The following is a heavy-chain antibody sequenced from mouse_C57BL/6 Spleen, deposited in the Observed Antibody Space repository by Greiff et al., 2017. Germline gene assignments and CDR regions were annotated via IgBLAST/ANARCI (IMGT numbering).Heavy chain of an antibody. Sequence: VHVKQSGPELVKPGASVKISCKASGYSFTGYYMHWVKQSSEKSLEWIGEINPSTGGTSYNQKFKGKATLTVDKSSSTAYMQLKSLTSEDSAVYYCARRRDNFYYFDYWGQGTTLTVSS. CDR3: ARRRDNFYYFDY. V-gene: IGHV1-43*01. D-gene: IGHD1-3*01. J-gene: IGHJ2*01. CDR1: GYSFTGYY. CDR2: INPSTGGT.